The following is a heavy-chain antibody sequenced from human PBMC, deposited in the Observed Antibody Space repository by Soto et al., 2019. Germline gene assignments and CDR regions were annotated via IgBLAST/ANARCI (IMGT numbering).Heavy chain of an antibody. D-gene: IGHD3-22*01. CDR1: GYSFTSYW. V-gene: IGHV5-51*01. Sequence: GAALKISCEGSGYSFTSYWVAWVRQMPGKGLEWMGIVNPGDSDTRYSPSFQGQVTVSADKSISTAYLHWSSLKASDTAMYYCVRPDSNGYYAYWGQGTLVTVST. J-gene: IGHJ4*02. CDR3: VRPDSNGYYAY. CDR2: VNPGDSDT.